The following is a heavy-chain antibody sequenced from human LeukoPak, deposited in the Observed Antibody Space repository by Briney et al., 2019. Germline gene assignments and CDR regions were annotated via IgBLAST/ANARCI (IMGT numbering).Heavy chain of an antibody. D-gene: IGHD3-22*01. J-gene: IGHJ1*01. CDR2: IYYSGTT. CDR3: ARRRYYDGSGYLE. CDR1: GDSISRSGSY. Sequence: SETLSLTCSVSGDSISRSGSYWDWIRQPPGKGLEWIGTIYYSGTTYYSPSLKSRVTMSVDTPNNQFSLNLRSVTAADTAVYYCARRRYYDGSGYLEWGQGTLLSVSS. V-gene: IGHV4-39*01.